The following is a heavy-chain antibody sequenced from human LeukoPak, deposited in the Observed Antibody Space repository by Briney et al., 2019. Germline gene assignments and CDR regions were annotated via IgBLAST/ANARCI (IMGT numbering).Heavy chain of an antibody. CDR3: ASEGSSNFDY. V-gene: IGHV3-21*01. Sequence: GGSLRLSCAASGFTFSSYSMNWVRQAPGKGPEWVSSISSSSSYIYYADSVKGRFTISRDNAKNSLYLQMNSLRAEDTAVYYCASEGSSNFDYWGQGTLVTVSS. D-gene: IGHD1-26*01. CDR1: GFTFSSYS. CDR2: ISSSSSYI. J-gene: IGHJ4*02.